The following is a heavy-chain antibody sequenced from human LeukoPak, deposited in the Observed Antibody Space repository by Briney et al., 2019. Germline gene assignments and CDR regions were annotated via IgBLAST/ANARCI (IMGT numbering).Heavy chain of an antibody. J-gene: IGHJ4*02. D-gene: IGHD6-13*01. Sequence: GGSLRLSCAASGFTFSSYGMHWVRQAPGKGLEWVAFIRYDGSNKYYADSVKGRFTISRDNAKNSLYLQMNSLRAEDTAVYYCARGYSSSWGQGTLVTVSS. V-gene: IGHV3-30*02. CDR1: GFTFSSYG. CDR3: ARGYSSS. CDR2: IRYDGSNK.